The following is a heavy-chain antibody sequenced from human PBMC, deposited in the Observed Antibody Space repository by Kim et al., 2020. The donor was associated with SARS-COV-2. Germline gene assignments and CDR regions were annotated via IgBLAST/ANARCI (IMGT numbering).Heavy chain of an antibody. V-gene: IGHV3-30*09. CDR3: ARAKYCSSTSCYFTTLGY. Sequence: TGRFAISRDNSKNTLYLQMNSLRAEDTAVYYCARAKYCSSTSCYFTTLGYWGQGTLVTVSS. J-gene: IGHJ4*02. D-gene: IGHD2-2*01.